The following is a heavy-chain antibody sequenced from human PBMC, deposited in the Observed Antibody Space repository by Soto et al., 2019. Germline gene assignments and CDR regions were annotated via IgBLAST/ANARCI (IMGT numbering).Heavy chain of an antibody. CDR1: GYSFSTYA. CDR2: ISGYDGET. Sequence: QVQLVQSGGEVKKPGASVKVSCKASGYSFSTYAITWVRQAPGQGLEWMGWISGYDGETKYAQRFQGRVTMTTDTSTSTGYMELRSLRSDDTAVYYCARGSKLLQLLRLFDPWGQGTLVTVSS. V-gene: IGHV1-18*01. D-gene: IGHD6-13*01. J-gene: IGHJ5*02. CDR3: ARGSKLLQLLRLFDP.